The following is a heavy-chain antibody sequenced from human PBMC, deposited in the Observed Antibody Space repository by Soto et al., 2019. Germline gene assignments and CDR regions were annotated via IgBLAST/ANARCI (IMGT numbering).Heavy chain of an antibody. CDR1: GGSISSGDYY. V-gene: IGHV4-61*08. CDR3: ARESYYGSGATVVAY. J-gene: IGHJ4*02. D-gene: IGHD3-10*01. Sequence: TSETLSLTCTVSGGSISSGDYYWSWIRQPPGKGLEWIGYIYYSGTTSYNPSLNSRVTMSVDTSKNQFSLKVNSVTAADTAVYYCARESYYGSGATVVAYWGQGTLVTVSS. CDR2: IYYSGTT.